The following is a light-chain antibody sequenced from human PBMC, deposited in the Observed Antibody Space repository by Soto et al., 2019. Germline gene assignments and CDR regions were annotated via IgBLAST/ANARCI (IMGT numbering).Light chain of an antibody. Sequence: QSVLTQPPSGSGAPGQRVTISSTGSSSNIGAGYDVHWYQQHPGKAPKLMIFDVYKRPSGVPDRFSGSKSGNTASLTISGLQAEDEADYYCCSYAGSFTYVIGSRTKVTVL. CDR2: DVY. V-gene: IGLV1-40*01. CDR3: CSYAGSFTYV. CDR1: SSNIGAGYD. J-gene: IGLJ1*01.